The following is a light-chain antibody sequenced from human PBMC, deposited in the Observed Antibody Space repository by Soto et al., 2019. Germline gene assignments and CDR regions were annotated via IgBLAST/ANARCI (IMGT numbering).Light chain of an antibody. V-gene: IGKV3-20*01. J-gene: IGKJ3*01. CDR1: QSVSSSY. Sequence: EIVLTQSPGTLSLSPGERATLSCRASQSVSSSYLAWYQQKPGQAPRLLIYGASSRATGIPDRFSGSGSGTDFTLTISRLEPEDFAVYYFQQYGSSPYFKFGPGTKVDIK. CDR3: QQYGSSPYFK. CDR2: GAS.